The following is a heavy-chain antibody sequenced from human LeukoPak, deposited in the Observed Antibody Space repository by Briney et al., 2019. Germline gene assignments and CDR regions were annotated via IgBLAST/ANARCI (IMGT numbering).Heavy chain of an antibody. CDR2: ISNSGSRI. Sequence: PGGSLRLSCAASGFTFNTYWMHWVRQAPGKGLVWVSYISNSGSRITYADPVKGRSTISRDNAKNTPYLQMNSLRAEDTAVYYCAFGTYSGYEWDYWGQGTLVTVSS. J-gene: IGHJ4*02. D-gene: IGHD5-12*01. V-gene: IGHV3-74*01. CDR1: GFTFNTYW. CDR3: AFGTYSGYEWDY.